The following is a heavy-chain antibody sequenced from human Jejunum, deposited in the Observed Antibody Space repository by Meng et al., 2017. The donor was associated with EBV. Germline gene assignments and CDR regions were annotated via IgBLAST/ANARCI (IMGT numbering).Heavy chain of an antibody. Sequence: EVQLVRFGGGLVQPGGSLRLSCAASGFTFSMYWMHWVRQAPGEGLVWVSRINPDGSHTTYADSVKGRFTVSRDNAKNTLYLQMNSLRAEDTAVYYCAKSAFYDTSGFYFDYWGQGTLVTVSS. CDR1: GFTFSMYW. V-gene: IGHV3-74*01. J-gene: IGHJ4*02. D-gene: IGHD3-22*01. CDR2: INPDGSHT. CDR3: AKSAFYDTSGFYFDY.